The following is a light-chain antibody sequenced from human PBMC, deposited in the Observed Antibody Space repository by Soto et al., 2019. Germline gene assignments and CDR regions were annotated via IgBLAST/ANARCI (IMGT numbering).Light chain of an antibody. CDR1: QSVSGK. J-gene: IGKJ3*01. CDR3: QQYYVWPLT. Sequence: DIVMTQSPATLSVSPGERTTLSCRASQSVSGKLAWYQQKPGQAPRLVLYGASTRATGIPARFGGGGSGTEFTLTITSLQSEDSAVYFCQQYYVWPLTFGPGTRVDI. CDR2: GAS. V-gene: IGKV3-15*01.